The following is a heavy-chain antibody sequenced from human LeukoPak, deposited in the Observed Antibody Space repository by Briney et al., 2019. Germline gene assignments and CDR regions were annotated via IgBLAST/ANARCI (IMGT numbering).Heavy chain of an antibody. CDR2: ISSSSSYI. D-gene: IGHD1-26*01. Sequence: GGSLRLSCAVSGFTFSSYNMNWVRQAPGKGLEWVSSISSSSSYIFYADSVKGRFTISRDNAKNSLYLQMNSLRAEDTALYYCARDSSAASPFDYWGQGTLVTVSS. J-gene: IGHJ4*02. CDR1: GFTFSSYN. CDR3: ARDSSAASPFDY. V-gene: IGHV3-21*06.